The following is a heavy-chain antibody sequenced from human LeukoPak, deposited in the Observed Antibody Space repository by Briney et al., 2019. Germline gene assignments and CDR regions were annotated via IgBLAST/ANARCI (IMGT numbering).Heavy chain of an antibody. CDR1: GYTFTSYG. CDR3: ARAMGYYYDSSGYYYFDY. D-gene: IGHD3-22*01. Sequence: AASVKVSFKASGYTFTSYGISWVRQAPGQGLEWMGWISAYNGNTNYAQKLQGRVTMTTDTSTSTAYMELRSLRSDDTAVYYCARAMGYYYDSSGYYYFDYWGQGTLVTVSS. J-gene: IGHJ4*02. V-gene: IGHV1-18*01. CDR2: ISAYNGNT.